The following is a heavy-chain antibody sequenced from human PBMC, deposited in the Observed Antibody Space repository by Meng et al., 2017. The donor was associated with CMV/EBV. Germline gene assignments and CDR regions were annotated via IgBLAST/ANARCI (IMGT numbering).Heavy chain of an antibody. D-gene: IGHD3-3*01. J-gene: IGHJ6*02. V-gene: IGHV3-21*01. CDR3: ARGMLGYDFWSGYLEYYYYYGMDV. Sequence: GESLKISCAASGFTFSSYSMNWVRQAPGEGLEWVSSISSSSSYIYYADSVKGRFTISRDNAKNSLYLQMNSLRAEDTAVYYCARGMLGYDFWSGYLEYYYYYGMDVWGQGTTVTVSS. CDR2: ISSSSSYI. CDR1: GFTFSSYS.